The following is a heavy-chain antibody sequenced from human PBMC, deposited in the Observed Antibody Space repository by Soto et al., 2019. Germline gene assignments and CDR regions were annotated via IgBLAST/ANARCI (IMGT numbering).Heavy chain of an antibody. CDR1: GYTFSTYY. CDR2: INPSGGST. D-gene: IGHD4-4*01. Sequence: GASVKVSCKASGYTFSTYYMHWVRQAPGQGYEWMGIINPSGGSTTYAQKFQGRVTMTRDTSTTTVYMELSSLKSEDTAVYYCARYDYTGYYFXYWGQGTLVTVSS. V-gene: IGHV1-46*01. CDR3: ARYDYTGYYFXY. J-gene: IGHJ4*02.